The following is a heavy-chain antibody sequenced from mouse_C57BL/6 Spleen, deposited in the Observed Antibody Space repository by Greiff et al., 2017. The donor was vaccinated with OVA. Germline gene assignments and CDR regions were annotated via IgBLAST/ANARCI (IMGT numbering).Heavy chain of an antibody. D-gene: IGHD3-2*02. CDR1: GYAFSSSW. Sequence: QVQLQQSGPELVKPGASVKISCKASGYAFSSSWMNWVKQRPGKGLEWIGRIYPGDGDTNYNGKFKGKATLTADKSSSTAYMQLSSLTSEDSAVYFCARWRQLRLQYYFDYWGQGTTLTVSS. V-gene: IGHV1-82*01. CDR3: ARWRQLRLQYYFDY. CDR2: IYPGDGDT. J-gene: IGHJ2*01.